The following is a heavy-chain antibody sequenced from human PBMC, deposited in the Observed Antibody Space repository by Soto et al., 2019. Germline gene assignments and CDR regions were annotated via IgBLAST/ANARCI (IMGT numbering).Heavy chain of an antibody. CDR2: ITDSGGST. V-gene: IGHV3-23*01. CDR3: AKTVSGTNYGEFDY. D-gene: IGHD3-16*01. J-gene: IGHJ4*02. Sequence: EVQLLESGGGLVQPGGSLRLSCAASGFTFNNYGMSWVRQAPGKGLEWVSAITDSGGSTYYADSVKGRFTISRDNSKNTLYLQMNSLRAEDTAVYYCAKTVSGTNYGEFDYWGQGTLVTVSS. CDR1: GFTFNNYG.